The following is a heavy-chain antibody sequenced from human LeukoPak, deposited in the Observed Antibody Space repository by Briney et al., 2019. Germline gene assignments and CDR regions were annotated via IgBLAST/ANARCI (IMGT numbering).Heavy chain of an antibody. CDR2: INSDGSST. Sequence: HSGGSLRLSCAASGFTFSSYWMHWVRQAPGKGLVWVSRINSDGSSTSYADSVKGRFTISRDNAKNTLYLQMNSLRAEDTAVYYCAREGPNDGAVDAFDIWGQGAMVTVSS. V-gene: IGHV3-74*01. J-gene: IGHJ3*02. CDR1: GFTFSSYW. D-gene: IGHD2-8*01. CDR3: AREGPNDGAVDAFDI.